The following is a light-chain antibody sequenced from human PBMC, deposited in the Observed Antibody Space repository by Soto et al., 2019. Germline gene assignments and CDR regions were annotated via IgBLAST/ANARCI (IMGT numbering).Light chain of an antibody. Sequence: QSALTQPPSASGSPGQSVTISCTGTSSDVGAYNYVSWYQQYPGKAPKLMIYEVNKRPSGVPDRFSGPKSGKTASLTVSGLRPEDGADYHCPPYAGSNFWVFGGGTKFTVL. V-gene: IGLV2-8*01. CDR3: PPYAGSNFWV. CDR2: EVN. J-gene: IGLJ3*02. CDR1: SSDVGAYNY.